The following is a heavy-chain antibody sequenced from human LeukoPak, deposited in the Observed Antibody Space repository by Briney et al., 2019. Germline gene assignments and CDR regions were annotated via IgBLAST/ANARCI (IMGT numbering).Heavy chain of an antibody. Sequence: SVKVSCKASGGTFSRLAMSWVRQAPGQGLEWMGGIIPIFGTANYAQKFQGRLTITADEFTGTAYMELSSLRSEDTAVYYCARVVTPKYCSSPSCYWKGWFDPWGQGTLVTVSS. CDR3: ARVVTPKYCSSPSCYWKGWFDP. CDR1: GGTFSRLA. CDR2: IIPIFGTA. J-gene: IGHJ5*02. V-gene: IGHV1-69*13. D-gene: IGHD2-2*01.